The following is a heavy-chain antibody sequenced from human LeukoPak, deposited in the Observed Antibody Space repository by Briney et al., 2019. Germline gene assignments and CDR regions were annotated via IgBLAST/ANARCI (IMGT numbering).Heavy chain of an antibody. Sequence: ASVKVSCKASGYTFTGYYMHRVRQAPGQGLEWMGWINPNSGGTNYAQKFQGRVTMTRDTSISTAYMELSRLRSDDTAVYYCARVCLPGDYYYGMDVWGQGTTVTVSS. CDR1: GYTFTGYY. V-gene: IGHV1-2*02. CDR3: ARVCLPGDYYYGMDV. D-gene: IGHD3-10*01. CDR2: INPNSGGT. J-gene: IGHJ6*02.